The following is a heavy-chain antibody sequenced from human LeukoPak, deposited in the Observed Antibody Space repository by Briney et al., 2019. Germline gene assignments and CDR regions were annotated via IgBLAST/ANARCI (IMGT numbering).Heavy chain of an antibody. CDR3: TRAKDSGSHLFLFDY. V-gene: IGHV1-46*01. CDR1: GYTFTSYY. J-gene: IGHJ4*02. CDR2: INPSDGST. Sequence: ASVKVSCKASGYTFTSYYMHSVRQAPGQGLEWMGIINPSDGSTNYAQKVQGRVTMTRDRSRSTVYLELSSLRSEDTAVYYCTRAKDSGSHLFLFDYWGQGTLVTVSS. D-gene: IGHD1-26*01.